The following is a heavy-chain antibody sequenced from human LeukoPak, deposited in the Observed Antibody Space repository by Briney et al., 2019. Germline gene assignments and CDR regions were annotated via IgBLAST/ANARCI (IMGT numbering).Heavy chain of an antibody. CDR1: GYTFTSYD. CDR3: ATPGVHYDPSGYYPFQH. Sequence: ASVTDSFMASGYTFTSYDFNWVRQAAGQGLAWMGWMNPNSGNTGYAQKVQSRVTMTRDTATSTAYMELSSLSSEDTAVYYCATPGVHYDPSGYYPFQHWGQGTLVTVSS. J-gene: IGHJ1*01. CDR2: MNPNSGNT. D-gene: IGHD3-22*01. V-gene: IGHV1-8*01.